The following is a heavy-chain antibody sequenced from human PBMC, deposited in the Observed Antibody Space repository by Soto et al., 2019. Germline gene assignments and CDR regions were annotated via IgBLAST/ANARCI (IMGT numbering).Heavy chain of an antibody. CDR1: GGSFSDYS. CDR3: ARSIGRGYNWFDP. V-gene: IGHV4-34*01. J-gene: IGHJ5*02. D-gene: IGHD3-10*01. CDR2: INQSGST. Sequence: SETLSLTCAVYGGSFSDYSWNWLRQPPGKGLEWIGEINQSGSTDYNLSLKSRVTISVHTPKTQFSLRLSSVTAADTAVYYCARSIGRGYNWFDPWGQGILVTVSS.